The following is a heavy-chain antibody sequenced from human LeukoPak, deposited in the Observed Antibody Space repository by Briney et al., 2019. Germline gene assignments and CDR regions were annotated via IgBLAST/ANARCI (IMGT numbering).Heavy chain of an antibody. D-gene: IGHD2-8*01. J-gene: IGHJ5*02. Sequence: SETLSLTCTVSGGSISSYYWSWIRQPPGKGLEWIGYIYYSGGTNYSPSLKSRVTISVDTSKNQFSLKLSSVTAADTAVYYCARDLKVYWFDPWGQGTLVTVSS. CDR3: ARDLKVYWFDP. CDR2: IYYSGGT. V-gene: IGHV4-59*01. CDR1: GGSISSYY.